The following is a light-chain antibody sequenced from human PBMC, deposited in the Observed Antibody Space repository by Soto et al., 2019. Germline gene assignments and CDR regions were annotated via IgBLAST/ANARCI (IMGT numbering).Light chain of an antibody. CDR2: WAS. CDR1: QSLLYSSNKKNY. J-gene: IGKJ1*01. Sequence: DIVTAQSPDSLAVSLGERATINCKSSQSLLYSSNKKNYLAWYQQKPGQPPKLLIYWASTRESGVPDRFTGSGSGTDFTLTISSLQAEDVAVYFCQQYYTSRTFGQGTRVEIK. CDR3: QQYYTSRT. V-gene: IGKV4-1*01.